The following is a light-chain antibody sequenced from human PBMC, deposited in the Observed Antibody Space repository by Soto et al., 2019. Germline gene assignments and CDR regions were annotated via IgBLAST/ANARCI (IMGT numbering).Light chain of an antibody. Sequence: DIVMTQSPLSLPVTPGEPAYISCRSSQSLLHSNGYNYLDWYLQKPGQPPQLLISLGSNRASGVPDRFSGSGSGTDFTLKIITVEAEDVGVYYCMQTLQTPVTFGGGTKVEIK. CDR3: MQTLQTPVT. CDR2: LGS. V-gene: IGKV2-28*01. CDR1: QSLLHSNGYNY. J-gene: IGKJ4*01.